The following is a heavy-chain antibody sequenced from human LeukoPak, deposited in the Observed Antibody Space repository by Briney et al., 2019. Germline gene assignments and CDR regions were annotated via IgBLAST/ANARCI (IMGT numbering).Heavy chain of an antibody. D-gene: IGHD3-22*01. CDR1: GGTFSSYA. CDR2: IIPIFGTA. Sequence: ASVKVSCKASGGTFSSYAISWVRQAPGQGLEWMGGIIPIFGTANYAQKFQGRVTITADESTSTAYMELSSLRSEDTAVYYCARSLRSTMIVVVRPTYYYYGMDVWAKGPRSPSP. J-gene: IGHJ6*02. CDR3: ARSLRSTMIVVVRPTYYYYGMDV. V-gene: IGHV1-69*13.